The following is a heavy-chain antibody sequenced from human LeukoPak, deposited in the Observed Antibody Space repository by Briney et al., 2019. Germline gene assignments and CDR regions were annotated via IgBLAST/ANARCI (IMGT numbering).Heavy chain of an antibody. CDR1: GDSVSSSTAA. J-gene: IGHJ5*02. Sequence: PSQTLSLTCAVSGDSVSSSTAAWNWIRQSPSRGLEWLGRTYYKSKWYNEYAISMKSRITINPDTSRNQFSLQLNSVTPEDTAVYYCARGTHVAGTCCYAWSDPWGQGTLVTVSS. CDR3: ARGTHVAGTCCYAWSDP. V-gene: IGHV6-1*01. D-gene: IGHD2-2*01. CDR2: TYYKSKWYN.